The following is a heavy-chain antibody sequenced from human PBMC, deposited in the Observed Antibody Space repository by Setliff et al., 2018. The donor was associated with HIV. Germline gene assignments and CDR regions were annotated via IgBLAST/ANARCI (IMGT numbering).Heavy chain of an antibody. V-gene: IGHV4-34*01. CDR1: GGSFSNYY. D-gene: IGHD3-3*01. CDR3: ARPLTTSYNFWGDAFGF. J-gene: IGHJ3*01. CDR2: INHSGST. Sequence: SETLSLTCAVYGGSFSNYYWFWIRQSPGKGLEWIGEINHSGSTKYNPSLRSRATISVDTSKNQFSLKLTSVTAADTAVYYCARPLTTSYNFWGDAFGFWGQGTMVTVSS.